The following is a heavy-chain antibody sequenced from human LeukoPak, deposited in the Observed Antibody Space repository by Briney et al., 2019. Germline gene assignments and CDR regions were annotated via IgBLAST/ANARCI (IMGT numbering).Heavy chain of an antibody. D-gene: IGHD2-2*01. CDR2: ITGSGGST. CDR1: GFTFSSYA. Sequence: PGGSLRLSCAAPGFTFSSYAMSWVRQAPGKGLEWVSAITGSGGSTYYADFVKGRFTISRDNSKNTLYLQMNSLRAEDTAVYYCAKDQDVGWYHLKPNYLDYWGQGTLVTVSS. J-gene: IGHJ4*02. CDR3: AKDQDVGWYHLKPNYLDY. V-gene: IGHV3-23*01.